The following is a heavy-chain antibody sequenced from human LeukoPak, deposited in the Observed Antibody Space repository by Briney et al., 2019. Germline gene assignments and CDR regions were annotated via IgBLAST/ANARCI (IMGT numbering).Heavy chain of an antibody. CDR1: GFTFDDYG. CDR3: ARGPRSGWYYYYYYYYMDV. J-gene: IGHJ6*03. Sequence: PGGSLRLSCAASGFTFDDYGMSWVRQAPGKGLEWVSGINWNGGSTGYADSVKGRFTISRDNAKNSLYLQMNSLRAEDTALYYCARGPRSGWYYYYYYYYMDVWGKGTTVTVSS. V-gene: IGHV3-20*04. CDR2: INWNGGST. D-gene: IGHD6-19*01.